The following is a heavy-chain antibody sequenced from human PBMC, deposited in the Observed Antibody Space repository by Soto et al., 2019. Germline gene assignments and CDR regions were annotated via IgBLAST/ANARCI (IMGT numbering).Heavy chain of an antibody. D-gene: IGHD5-18*01. J-gene: IGHJ4*02. CDR3: ARDSYNFED. CDR1: GGSIRSYY. Sequence: SETLSLTCTVSGGSIRSYYWSWIRQPPGKGLEWIGYVYYSGSTDYNPSLKSRVTISVDTSKNQFSLKLRSVTAADTAVYYCARDSYNFEDWGQGTLVTVS. CDR2: VYYSGST. V-gene: IGHV4-59*01.